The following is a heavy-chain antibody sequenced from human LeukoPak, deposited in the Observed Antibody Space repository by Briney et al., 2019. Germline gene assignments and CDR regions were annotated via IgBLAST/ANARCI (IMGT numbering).Heavy chain of an antibody. Sequence: SETLSLTCAVCGGSFSGYYWSWIRQPPGKGLEWIGYINHSGSTSYNPSLKSRVTISVDTPKNQFSLKLSSVTAADTAVYYCARMKGSKGGYWGQGTLVSVSS. CDR3: ARMKGSKGGY. V-gene: IGHV4-34*01. CDR1: GGSFSGYY. CDR2: INHSGST. J-gene: IGHJ4*02. D-gene: IGHD4-11*01.